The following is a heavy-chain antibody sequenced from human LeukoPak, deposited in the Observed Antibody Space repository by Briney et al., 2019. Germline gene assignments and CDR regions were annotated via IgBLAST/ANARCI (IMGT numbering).Heavy chain of an antibody. V-gene: IGHV3-21*01. CDR1: GFTFSSYS. J-gene: IGHJ6*02. Sequence: GGSLRLSCAASGFTFSSYSMNWLRQAPGKGLEWVSSISSSSSYIYYADSVKGRFTISRDNAKNSLYLQMNSLRAEDTAVYYCAREDPYCGGDCPSYGMDVWGQGTTVTVSS. CDR2: ISSSSSYI. CDR3: AREDPYCGGDCPSYGMDV. D-gene: IGHD2-21*02.